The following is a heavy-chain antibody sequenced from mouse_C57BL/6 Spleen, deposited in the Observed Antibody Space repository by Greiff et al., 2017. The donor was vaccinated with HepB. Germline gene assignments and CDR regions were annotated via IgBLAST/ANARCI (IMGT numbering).Heavy chain of an antibody. V-gene: IGHV1-7*01. CDR2: INPSSGYT. CDR3: ARSLPSAY. J-gene: IGHJ3*01. CDR1: GYTFTSYW. Sequence: VMLVESGAELAKPGASVKLSCKASGYTFTSYWMHWVKQRPGQGLEWIGYINPSSGYTKYNQKFKDKATLTEDKSSSTAYMQLSSLTYEASAVYYCARSLPSAYWGQGTLVTVSA.